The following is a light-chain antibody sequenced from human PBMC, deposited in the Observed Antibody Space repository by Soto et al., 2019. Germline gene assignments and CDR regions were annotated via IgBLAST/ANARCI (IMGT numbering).Light chain of an antibody. V-gene: IGKV3-15*01. CDR2: GAS. CDR1: HSVSTN. J-gene: IGKJ1*01. CDR3: QQYNNGPRT. Sequence: EIVMTQSQATRSVSPGEIATLSFGTSHSVSTNLAWYQQKPGQAPRLLFYGASTRATGIPARFSGSGSGTEFTLTISSLQSEDFAVYYCQQYNNGPRTFGQGTKVDIK.